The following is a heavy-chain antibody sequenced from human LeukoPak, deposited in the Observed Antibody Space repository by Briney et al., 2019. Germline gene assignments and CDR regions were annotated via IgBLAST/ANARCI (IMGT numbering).Heavy chain of an antibody. Sequence: SGTLSLTCTVSGGSISSSSYYWGWIRQPPGKGLEWIGSIYYSGSTYYNPSFKSRVTIPVDTSKNQFSLKLSSVTAADTAVYYCARGAIGYDFWSGLTTFDPWGQGTLVTVSS. CDR3: ARGAIGYDFWSGLTTFDP. D-gene: IGHD3-3*01. J-gene: IGHJ5*02. CDR1: GGSISSSSYY. CDR2: IYYSGST. V-gene: IGHV4-39*07.